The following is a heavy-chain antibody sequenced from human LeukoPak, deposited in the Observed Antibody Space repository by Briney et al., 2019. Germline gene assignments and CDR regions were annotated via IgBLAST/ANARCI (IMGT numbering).Heavy chain of an antibody. D-gene: IGHD6-6*01. Sequence: ASVKVSCKASGYTFTGYYMHWVRQAPGQGLEWMGWINPNSGGTNYAQKFQGRVTITRDTSISTAYMELSRLRSDDTAVYYCARALDYSSSSGPSDYWGQGTLVTVSS. CDR1: GYTFTGYY. CDR3: ARALDYSSSSGPSDY. V-gene: IGHV1-2*02. J-gene: IGHJ4*02. CDR2: INPNSGGT.